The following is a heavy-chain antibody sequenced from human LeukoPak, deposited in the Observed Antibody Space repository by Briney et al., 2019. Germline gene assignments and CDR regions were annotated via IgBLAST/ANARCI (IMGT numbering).Heavy chain of an antibody. CDR3: ARENVDTAMAPSYYYYGMDV. V-gene: IGHV1-69*06. Sequence: ASVKVSCKASGGTFSSYAISWVRQAPGQGLEWMGGIIPIFGTANYAQKFQGRVTITADKSTSTAYMELSSLRSEDTAVYYCARENVDTAMAPSYYYYGMDVWGQGTTVTVSS. CDR1: GGTFSSYA. D-gene: IGHD5-18*01. J-gene: IGHJ6*02. CDR2: IIPIFGTA.